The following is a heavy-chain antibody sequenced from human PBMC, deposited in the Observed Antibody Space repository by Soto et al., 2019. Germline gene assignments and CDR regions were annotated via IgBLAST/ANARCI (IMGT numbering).Heavy chain of an antibody. Sequence: GASVKVSCKASGYTFTSYDINWVRQATGQGLEWMGWMNPNSGNTGYAQKFQGRVTMTRNTSISTAYMELSSLRSEDTAVYYCASRGDYGQFNYYGMDVWGQGTTVTVSS. CDR1: GYTFTSYD. CDR3: ASRGDYGQFNYYGMDV. V-gene: IGHV1-8*01. CDR2: MNPNSGNT. D-gene: IGHD4-17*01. J-gene: IGHJ6*02.